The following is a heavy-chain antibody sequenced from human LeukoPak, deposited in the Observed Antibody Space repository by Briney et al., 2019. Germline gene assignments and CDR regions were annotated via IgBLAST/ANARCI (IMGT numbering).Heavy chain of an antibody. J-gene: IGHJ6*03. CDR1: GFTLSRYA. CDR2: ISFDGNNK. D-gene: IGHD3-10*01. V-gene: IGHV3-30*03. Sequence: GGSLRLSCAASGFTLSRYAIHWVRQAPGKGLEWLTVISFDGNNKDYADSVKGRFTISRDSAMNTVYLQLNDLRLDDTAVYYCARDTRPVIEKVIHYFYYYMDVWGKGTTVTVSS. CDR3: ARDTRPVIEKVIHYFYYYMDV.